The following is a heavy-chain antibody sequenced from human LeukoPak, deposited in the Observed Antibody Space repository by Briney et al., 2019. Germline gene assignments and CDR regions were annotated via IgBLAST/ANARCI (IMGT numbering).Heavy chain of an antibody. Sequence: ASVKVSCKASGYTFTSYGISWVRQAPGQGLEWMGWICAYNGNTNYAQKLQGRVTMTTDTSTSTAYMELRSLRSDDTAVYYCARGGYYDFWSGPDPGGFITGYYGMDVWGQGTTVTVSS. V-gene: IGHV1-18*01. CDR1: GYTFTSYG. CDR2: ICAYNGNT. J-gene: IGHJ6*02. D-gene: IGHD3-3*01. CDR3: ARGGYYDFWSGPDPGGFITGYYGMDV.